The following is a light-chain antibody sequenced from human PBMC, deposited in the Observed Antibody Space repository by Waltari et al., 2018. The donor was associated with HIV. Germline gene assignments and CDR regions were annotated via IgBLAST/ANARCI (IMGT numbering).Light chain of an antibody. CDR2: GAS. J-gene: IGKJ3*01. CDR1: QDISIY. CDR3: QQYDDVPVT. Sequence: DIQMTQSPSSLSASVGDRVTITCQASQDISIYLNWYQQKPGKAPKLLIYGASDLETGVPSRFSGGGSGTDFTFTISSLQHADIATYYCQQYDDVPVTFGPGTKLEIK. V-gene: IGKV1-33*01.